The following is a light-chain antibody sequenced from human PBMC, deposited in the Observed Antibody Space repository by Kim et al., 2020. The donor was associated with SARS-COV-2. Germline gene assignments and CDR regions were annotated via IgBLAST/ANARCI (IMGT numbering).Light chain of an antibody. J-gene: IGLJ3*02. CDR1: SLRNYY. CDR3: NSRDSSGNHLV. Sequence: SSELTQDPAVSVALGQTVRITCQGDSLRNYYASWYQQKPRQAPVVVIYGRNDRPSGIPDRFSGSNSGNTASLTITGAQAEDEADYYCNSRDSSGNHLVFGGGTKVTVL. CDR2: GRN. V-gene: IGLV3-19*01.